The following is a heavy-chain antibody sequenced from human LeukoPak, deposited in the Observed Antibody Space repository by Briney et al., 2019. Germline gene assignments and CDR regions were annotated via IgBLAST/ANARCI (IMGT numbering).Heavy chain of an antibody. CDR1: GGSFSGYY. V-gene: IGHV4-34*01. CDR3: ARGWFGYFDY. Sequence: PETLSLTCAVYGGSFSGYYWSWIRQPPGKGLEWIGEINHSGSTNYNPSLKSRVTISVDTSKNQFSLKLSSVTAADTAVYYCARGWFGYFDYWGQGTLVTVSS. CDR2: INHSGST. D-gene: IGHD3-10*01. J-gene: IGHJ4*02.